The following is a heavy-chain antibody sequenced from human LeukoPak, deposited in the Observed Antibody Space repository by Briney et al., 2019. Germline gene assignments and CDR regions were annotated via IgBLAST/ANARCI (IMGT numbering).Heavy chain of an antibody. D-gene: IGHD5-12*01. CDR2: IIPIFGTA. CDR3: ARDGYDADGYLDY. CDR1: GGTFSSYA. Sequence: SVKVSCKASGGTFSSYAISWVRQAPGQGLEWMGGIIPIFGTANYAQKFQGRVTITADESTSTAYMELSSPRSEDTAVYYCARDGYDADGYLDYWGQGALVPVSS. J-gene: IGHJ4*02. V-gene: IGHV1-69*13.